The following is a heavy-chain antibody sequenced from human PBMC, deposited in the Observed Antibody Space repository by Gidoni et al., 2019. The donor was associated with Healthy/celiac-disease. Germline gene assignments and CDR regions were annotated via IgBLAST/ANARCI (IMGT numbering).Heavy chain of an antibody. V-gene: IGHV3-30*01. D-gene: IGHD6-19*01. J-gene: IGHJ4*02. CDR2: ISYDGSNK. CDR3: ARDGYSSGSADY. Sequence: QVQLVESGGVVFPPGRSLSPSCAASGFTFSSYAMHWVRQAPGKGLEWVAVISYDGSNKFYADSVKGRFTISRDNSKNTLYLQMNSLRAEDTAVYYCARDGYSSGSADYWGQGTLVTVSS. CDR1: GFTFSSYA.